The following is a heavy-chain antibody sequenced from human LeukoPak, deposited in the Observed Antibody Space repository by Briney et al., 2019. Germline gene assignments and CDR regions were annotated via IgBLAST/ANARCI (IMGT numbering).Heavy chain of an antibody. D-gene: IGHD4-23*01. CDR3: AKELRSGGVVTNFDY. Sequence: PGASLRPSCAASGFTFSTHAMSWVRQAPGKGLEWVAAISYGGDITFYAPSVQGRFTISRDNSKDTLYVQMDSLRAEDTAIYYCAKELRSGGVVTNFDYWGQGTLVIVSP. V-gene: IGHV3-23*01. CDR1: GFTFSTHA. CDR2: ISYGGDIT. J-gene: IGHJ4*02.